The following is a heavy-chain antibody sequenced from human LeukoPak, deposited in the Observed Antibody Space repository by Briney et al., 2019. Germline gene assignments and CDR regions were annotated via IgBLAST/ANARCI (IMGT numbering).Heavy chain of an antibody. D-gene: IGHD3-10*01. CDR3: ARDPPIGGADVFGI. CDR1: GYTFTGYY. J-gene: IGHJ3*02. V-gene: IGHV1-2*02. Sequence: ASLKVSCKAAGYTFTGYYMHWVRQAPGQGLEWMGWINPNSGGTNYAQKFQGRVTMTRDTSISTAYMELSRLTSDDTAVYYCARDPPIGGADVFGIWGQGTMVTVSS. CDR2: INPNSGGT.